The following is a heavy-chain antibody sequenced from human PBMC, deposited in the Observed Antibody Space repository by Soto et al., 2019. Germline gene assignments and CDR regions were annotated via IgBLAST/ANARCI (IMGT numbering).Heavy chain of an antibody. CDR1: GGSIRSYY. CDR3: ARGAADTAMVDS. CDR2: IFYSGST. J-gene: IGHJ4*02. D-gene: IGHD5-18*01. Sequence: SETLSLTSTVSGGSIRSYYWTWIRQPPGKGLEWLGYIFYSGSTFYNPSLKSRVTISIHTSKSQFSLQLTSVTAADPAVYYCARGAADTAMVDSWGQGTQVTVSS. V-gene: IGHV4-59*01.